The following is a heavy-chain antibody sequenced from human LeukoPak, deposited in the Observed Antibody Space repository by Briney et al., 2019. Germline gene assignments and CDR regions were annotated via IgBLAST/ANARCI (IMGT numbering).Heavy chain of an antibody. Sequence: SETLSLTCTVSGGSISSYYWSWIRQPPGKGLEWIGYIYYSGGTNYNPSLKSRVTISVDTSKNQFSLKLSSVTAADTAVYYCARHSIVVVPAATNWFDPWGQGTLVTVSS. J-gene: IGHJ5*02. V-gene: IGHV4-59*08. CDR3: ARHSIVVVPAATNWFDP. CDR2: IYYSGGT. D-gene: IGHD2-2*01. CDR1: GGSISSYY.